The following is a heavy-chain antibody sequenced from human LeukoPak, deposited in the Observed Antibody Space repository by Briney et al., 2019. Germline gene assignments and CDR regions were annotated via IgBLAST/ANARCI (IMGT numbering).Heavy chain of an antibody. CDR3: ARLFSLVSGYYYDSSGYPNWFDP. CDR1: GYNFTSYW. J-gene: IGHJ5*02. CDR2: IYPGDSDS. V-gene: IGHV5-51*01. Sequence: GESLKISCKTSGYNFTSYWIGWVRQMPGKGLEWMGIIYPGDSDSRYSPSFQGRVTISVDKSISTAYLQWSSLKASDTAMYYCARLFSLVSGYYYDSSGYPNWFDPWGQGTLVTVSS. D-gene: IGHD3-22*01.